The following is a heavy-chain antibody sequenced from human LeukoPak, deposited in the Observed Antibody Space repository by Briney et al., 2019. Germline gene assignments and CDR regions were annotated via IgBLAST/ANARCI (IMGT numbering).Heavy chain of an antibody. CDR2: IKQDGSEK. J-gene: IGHJ4*02. Sequence: GGSLRLSCAASGFTFSDYYMNWVRQAPGKGLEWVANIKQDGSEKYYVDSVKGRFTISRDITKNSVYLQMNSLRVEDTAVYYCARNRGVDYWGQGTLVTVSS. CDR3: ARNRGVDY. V-gene: IGHV3-7*05. CDR1: GFTFSDYY. D-gene: IGHD2/OR15-2a*01.